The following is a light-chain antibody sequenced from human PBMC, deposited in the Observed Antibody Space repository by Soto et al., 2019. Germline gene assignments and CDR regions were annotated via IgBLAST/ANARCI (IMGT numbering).Light chain of an antibody. CDR2: GAS. J-gene: IGKJ1*01. CDR1: QSVSSSS. CDR3: QHYNNLWT. Sequence: EIVLPQSPGTVSLSPGESSTLSCRASQSVSSSSLAWYQQRPGQAPRLLIFGASSRASGIPARFSASGSGTEFTLTISSLQSEDFAVYYCQHYNNLWTFGQGNKVDIK. V-gene: IGKV3-15*01.